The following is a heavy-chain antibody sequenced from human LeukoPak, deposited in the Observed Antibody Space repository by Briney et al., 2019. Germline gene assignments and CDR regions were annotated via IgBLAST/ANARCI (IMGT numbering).Heavy chain of an antibody. D-gene: IGHD3-22*01. CDR2: MNPNSGNT. J-gene: IGHJ4*02. CDR1: GYTFTSYD. CDR3: ARVQYYYDYIDY. Sequence: ASVKVSCKASGYTFTSYDINWVRQATGQGLEWMGWMNPNSGNTGYAQKFQGRVTMTRNTSISTAYMELSSLRSEDTAVYYCARVQYYYDYIDYSGQGTLVTVSS. V-gene: IGHV1-8*01.